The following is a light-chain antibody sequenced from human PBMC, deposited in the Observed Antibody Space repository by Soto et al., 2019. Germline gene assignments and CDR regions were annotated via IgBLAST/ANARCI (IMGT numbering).Light chain of an antibody. J-gene: IGLJ1*01. CDR2: SNN. V-gene: IGLV1-44*01. Sequence: QSALTQPPSASGTPGQRVTISCSGSSSNIGSNTVNWYRQLPGTAPKLLIFSNNQRSSGVPDRFSGSKSGTSASLAISGLQSEDEADYYCASWDDSLNGSFVFGTGTKVTVL. CDR3: ASWDDSLNGSFV. CDR1: SSNIGSNT.